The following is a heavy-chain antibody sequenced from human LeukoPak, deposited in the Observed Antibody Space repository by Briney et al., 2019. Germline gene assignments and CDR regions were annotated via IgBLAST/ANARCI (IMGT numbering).Heavy chain of an antibody. J-gene: IGHJ4*02. CDR1: GGSISSHY. CDR2: IYYSGST. Sequence: SETLSLTCTVSGGSISSHYWSWIRQPPGKGLEWIGYIYYSGSTNYNPSLKSRVTISVDTSKNQFSLKLSSVTAADTAVYYCARTGYYDSSGHILDYWGQGTLVTVSS. D-gene: IGHD3-22*01. CDR3: ARTGYYDSSGHILDY. V-gene: IGHV4-59*11.